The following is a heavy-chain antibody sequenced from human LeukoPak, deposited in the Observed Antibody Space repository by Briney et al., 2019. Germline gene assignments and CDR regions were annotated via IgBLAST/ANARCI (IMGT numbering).Heavy chain of an antibody. CDR1: GGSISSYY. V-gene: IGHV4-4*09. J-gene: IGHJ4*02. Sequence: SETLSLTCTVSGGSISSYYWSWIRQPPGKGLEWIGYIYTSGSTNYNPSLKSRVTISVDTSKNQFSLKLSSVTAADTAVYYCARHNVPDNWGSGFDYWGQGTLVTVSS. CDR2: IYTSGST. CDR3: ARHNVPDNWGSGFDY. D-gene: IGHD7-27*01.